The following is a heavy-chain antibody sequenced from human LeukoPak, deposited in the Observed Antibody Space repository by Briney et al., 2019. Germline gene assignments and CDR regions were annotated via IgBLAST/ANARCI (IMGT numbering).Heavy chain of an antibody. CDR3: ARDTGRDGYNCGY. CDR1: GYTFTGYY. D-gene: IGHD5-24*01. CDR2: INPNSGGT. Sequence: GASVKVSCKASGYTFTGYYIHWVRQAPGQGLEWMGWINPNSGGTNYAQKFQGRVTMTRDTSISTAYMELSRLRSDDTAVYYCARDTGRDGYNCGYWGQGTLVTVSS. J-gene: IGHJ4*02. V-gene: IGHV1-2*02.